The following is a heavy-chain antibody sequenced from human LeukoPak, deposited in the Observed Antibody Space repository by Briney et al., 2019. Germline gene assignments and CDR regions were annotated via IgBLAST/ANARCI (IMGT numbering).Heavy chain of an antibody. V-gene: IGHV4-59*01. D-gene: IGHD1-26*01. CDR3: ASLYSGSPDDAFDI. J-gene: IGHJ3*02. CDR1: GGSISSYY. Sequence: SETLSLTCTVSGGSISSYYWSWIRQPPEKGLEWIGYIYYSGSTNYNPSLKSRVTISVDTSKNQFSLKLSSVTAADTAVYYCASLYSGSPDDAFDIWGQGTMVTVSS. CDR2: IYYSGST.